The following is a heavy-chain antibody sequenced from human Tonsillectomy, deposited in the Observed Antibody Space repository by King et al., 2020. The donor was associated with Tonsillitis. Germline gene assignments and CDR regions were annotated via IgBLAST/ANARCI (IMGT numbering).Heavy chain of an antibody. CDR1: GFTFSSYA. Sequence: VQLVESGGGLVQPGGSLRLSCAASGFTFSSYAMSWVRQAPGKGLEWVSAISGSGVSTYYADSVKGRFTISRDNSKNTLYLQMNSLRADDTAVYYCAKDRTMLDYYYYGMDVWGQGTTVTVSS. CDR3: AKDRTMLDYYYYGMDV. D-gene: IGHD3-10*02. V-gene: IGHV3-23*04. CDR2: ISGSGVST. J-gene: IGHJ6*02.